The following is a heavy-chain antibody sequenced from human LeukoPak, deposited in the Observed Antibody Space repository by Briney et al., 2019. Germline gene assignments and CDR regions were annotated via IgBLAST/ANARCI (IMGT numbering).Heavy chain of an antibody. CDR2: INTEGSST. J-gene: IGHJ3*02. D-gene: IGHD3-10*01. CDR3: ARTPSGFGELFRAFDI. V-gene: IGHV3-74*01. Sequence: GGSLRLSCAASGFTFSSYWMHWVRQAPGKGLVWVSRINTEGSSTSYADSVKGRFTISRDNAKNTLYLQMNSLRAEDTAVYYCARTPSGFGELFRAFDIWGQGTMVTVSS. CDR1: GFTFSSYW.